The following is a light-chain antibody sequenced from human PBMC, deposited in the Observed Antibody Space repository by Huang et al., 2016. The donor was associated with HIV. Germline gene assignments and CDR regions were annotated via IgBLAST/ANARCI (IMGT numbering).Light chain of an antibody. CDR1: QSVSTY. Sequence: EIVMTQSPATLSVSPGERATLSCRASQSVSTYLAWYQQKLGQAPRLLIHGASTRASGVPARVSGSGSGTEFTLTISSLQSEDFAVYYCQQYINWPRVSFGPGTKVEIK. CDR2: GAS. V-gene: IGKV3-15*01. J-gene: IGKJ3*01. CDR3: QQYINWPRVS.